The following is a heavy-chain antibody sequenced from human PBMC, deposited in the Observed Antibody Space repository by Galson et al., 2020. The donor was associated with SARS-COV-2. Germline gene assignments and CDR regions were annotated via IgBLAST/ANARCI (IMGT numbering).Heavy chain of an antibody. J-gene: IGHJ3*02. CDR1: GQSVSSGSYF. D-gene: IGHD2-2*01. CDR2: IYYTGNT. V-gene: IGHV4-61*01. Sequence: SETLSLTYTVSGQSVSSGSYFLYWIRQSPGPGLEYIGYIYYTGNTNYNPSLKSRVTISVDTSKNQFSLKLDSVTAADTAVYYCARDRGYASTWSPFDIWGQGTMVTVSS. CDR3: ARDRGYASTWSPFDI.